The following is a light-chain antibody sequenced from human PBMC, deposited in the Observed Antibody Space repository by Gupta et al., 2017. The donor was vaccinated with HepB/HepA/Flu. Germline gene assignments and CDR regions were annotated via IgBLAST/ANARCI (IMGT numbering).Light chain of an antibody. CDR2: YKSDSDK. J-gene: IGLJ1*01. V-gene: IGLV5-45*02. CDR3: RIWHSSAYV. CDR1: SGINVGTYR. Sequence: QAVLTPPSSLSASPGASARLTCTLRSGINVGTYRIYWYQQKPGSPPQYLLRYKSDSDKQQGSGVPSRFSGSKDASANAGILLISGLQSEDEDDYYCRIWHSSAYVFGTGTKVTVL.